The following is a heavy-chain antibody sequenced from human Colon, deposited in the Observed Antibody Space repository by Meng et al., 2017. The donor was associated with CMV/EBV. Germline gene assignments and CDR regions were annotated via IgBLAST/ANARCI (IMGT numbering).Heavy chain of an antibody. CDR3: AREAAGRPLYYFDY. D-gene: IGHD6-6*01. CDR2: IYATGTT. V-gene: IGHV4-4*07. J-gene: IGHJ4*02. Sequence: QVQLQESGPGLLKPSETLSLTCSVSGGSISNYYWNWIRQPAGKGLQWIGRIYATGTTNYNPSVKRRVTMSVDTSNNQFSLKLTSVTAADTAVYYCAREAAGRPLYYFDYWGPGILVTVSS. CDR1: GGSISNYY.